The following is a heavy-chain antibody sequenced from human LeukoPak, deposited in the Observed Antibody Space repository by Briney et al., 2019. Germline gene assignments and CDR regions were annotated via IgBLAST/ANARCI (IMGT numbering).Heavy chain of an antibody. Sequence: SETLSLTCAVYGGSFSGYYWSWIRQPPGKGLEWIGEINHSGSTNYNPSLKSRVTISVDTSKNQFSLKLSSVTAADTAVFYCARRKRYYDFWSGYCYYFDYWGQGTLVTVSS. CDR2: INHSGST. D-gene: IGHD3-3*01. CDR1: GGSFSGYY. V-gene: IGHV4-34*01. J-gene: IGHJ4*02. CDR3: ARRKRYYDFWSGYCYYFDY.